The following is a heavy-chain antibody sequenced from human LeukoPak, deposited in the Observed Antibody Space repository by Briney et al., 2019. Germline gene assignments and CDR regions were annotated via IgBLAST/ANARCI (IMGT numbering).Heavy chain of an antibody. D-gene: IGHD2-15*01. J-gene: IGHJ3*02. Sequence: PGGSLRLSCAASGFTFSSYAMHWVRQAPGKGLGWVAVMSYGGTYKYYADSVKGRLTISRDNSKNTVYLQMNSLRGEDTAVYYCARSRGSPNSGEDAFDIWGQGTVVTVSS. CDR3: ARSRGSPNSGEDAFDI. CDR1: GFTFSSYA. V-gene: IGHV3-30-3*01. CDR2: MSYGGTYK.